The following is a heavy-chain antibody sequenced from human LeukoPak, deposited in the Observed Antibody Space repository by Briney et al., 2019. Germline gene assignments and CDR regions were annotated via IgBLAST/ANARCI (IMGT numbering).Heavy chain of an antibody. V-gene: IGHV3-48*04. J-gene: IGHJ4*02. CDR3: ARDPYPRTTLTRDY. Sequence: PGGSLRLSCAASGFAFSSYSMNWVRQAPGKGLEWVSYISSSSSTIYYADSVKGRFTISRDNAKNSLYLQMNSLRAEDTAVYYCARDPYPRTTLTRDYWGQGTLVTVSS. D-gene: IGHD4-11*01. CDR2: ISSSSSTI. CDR1: GFAFSSYS.